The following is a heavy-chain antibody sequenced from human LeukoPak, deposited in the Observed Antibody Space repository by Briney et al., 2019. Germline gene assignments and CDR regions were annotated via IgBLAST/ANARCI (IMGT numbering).Heavy chain of an antibody. V-gene: IGHV3-23*01. CDR2: ISGSGGST. CDR1: GITFSRYA. CDR3: AARTFGLQH. Sequence: GGSLRLSCAASGITFSRYAMGWVRQAPGKGLEWVSGISGSGGSTYYADSVKGRFTISGDNSKNTLYLQMNSLRAEDTAIYYCAARTFGLQHWGQGTLVTVSS. J-gene: IGHJ4*02. D-gene: IGHD3-16*01.